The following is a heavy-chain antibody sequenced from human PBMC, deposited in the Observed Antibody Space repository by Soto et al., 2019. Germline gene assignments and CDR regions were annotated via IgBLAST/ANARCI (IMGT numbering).Heavy chain of an antibody. CDR1: GGYSISGGHY. CDR2: IYYSGSS. V-gene: IGHV4-31*03. CDR3: ARSEPTGLDY. D-gene: IGHD4-17*01. J-gene: IGHJ4*02. Sequence: SETQSVMLTVSGGYSISGGHYRFWIRQHPGKGLEWIGYIYYSGSSYYNPSLKSRLTISVDTSKNQFSLKLSSVTASDTAVYYCARSEPTGLDYWGQGTLVPVSS.